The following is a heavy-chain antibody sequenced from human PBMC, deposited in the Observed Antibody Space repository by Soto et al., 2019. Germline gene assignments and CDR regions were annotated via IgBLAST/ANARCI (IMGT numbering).Heavy chain of an antibody. D-gene: IGHD6-13*01. J-gene: IGHJ6*02. CDR3: ARTSAAGKYYYGMDV. CDR1: GYNFTTYW. CDR2: IYPGDSDI. Sequence: GESLKISCKASGYNFTTYWIGWVRQMPGKGLEWMGIIYPGDSDIRYSPSFQGQVTISADKSISTAYLQWSSLKASDTAMYYCARTSAAGKYYYGMDVWGQGTTVTVSS. V-gene: IGHV5-51*01.